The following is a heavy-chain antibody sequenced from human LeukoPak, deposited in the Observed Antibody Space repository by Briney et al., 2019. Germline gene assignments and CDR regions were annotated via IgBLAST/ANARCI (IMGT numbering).Heavy chain of an antibody. J-gene: IGHJ4*02. Sequence: GGSLRLSCAASGFTFSNAWMSWVRQAPGKGLEWVGRIKSKTDGGTTDYAAPVKGRFTISRDDSKNTPYLQMNSLKTEDTAVYFCTWIDCSGGSCYFASWGQGTLVTVSS. V-gene: IGHV3-15*01. D-gene: IGHD2-15*01. CDR1: GFTFSNAW. CDR3: TWIDCSGGSCYFAS. CDR2: IKSKTDGGTT.